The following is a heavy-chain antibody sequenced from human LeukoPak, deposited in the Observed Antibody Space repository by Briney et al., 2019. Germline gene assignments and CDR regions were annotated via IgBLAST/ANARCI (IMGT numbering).Heavy chain of an antibody. V-gene: IGHV3-23*01. D-gene: IGHD6-6*01. CDR3: AKDRSFSSSSGTFDY. J-gene: IGHJ4*02. CDR1: GFTFSSYA. Sequence: PGGSLRLSCVASGFTFSSYAMSWVRQAPGKGLEWVSLIGGSGGSTYYADSVKGRFTISRDSSKNMLYLQMNSLRAEDTAVYYCAKDRSFSSSSGTFDYWGQGTLVTVSS. CDR2: IGGSGGST.